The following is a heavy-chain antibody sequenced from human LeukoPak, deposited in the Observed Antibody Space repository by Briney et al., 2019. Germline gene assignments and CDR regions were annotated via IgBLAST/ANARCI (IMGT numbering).Heavy chain of an antibody. J-gene: IGHJ4*02. D-gene: IGHD2-21*01. CDR3: AREHIVPTRYFDY. CDR2: IYYSGST. V-gene: IGHV4-59*12. Sequence: PSETLSLTCTVSGGSISSYYWSWIRQPPGKGLEWIGYIYYSGSTYYNPSLKSRVTISVDTSKNQFSLKLRSVTAADTAVYYCAREHIVPTRYFDYWGQGTLVTVSS. CDR1: GGSISSYY.